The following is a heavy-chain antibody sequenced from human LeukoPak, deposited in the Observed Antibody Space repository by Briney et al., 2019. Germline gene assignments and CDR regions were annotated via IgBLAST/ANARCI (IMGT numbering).Heavy chain of an antibody. J-gene: IGHJ4*02. CDR1: GFTVSNYY. CDR3: VTSPVTGMIYFDY. D-gene: IGHD6-19*01. Sequence: PGGSLRLSCAASGFTVSNYYMSWVRQAPGKGLEWVSVIYSGGDTYYADSVKGRFTISRDNSKNTLYLQMNNLRAEDTAVYYCVTSPVTGMIYFDYWGQGTLVTVSS. V-gene: IGHV3-66*01. CDR2: IYSGGDT.